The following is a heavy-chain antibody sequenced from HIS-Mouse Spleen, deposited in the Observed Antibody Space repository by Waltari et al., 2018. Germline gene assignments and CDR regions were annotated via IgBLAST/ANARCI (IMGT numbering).Heavy chain of an antibody. CDR1: GGSISSYY. CDR2: IYYSGST. D-gene: IGHD2-15*01. J-gene: IGHJ4*02. CDR3: ARDGAQYCSGGSCYPGYFDY. Sequence: VKPSETLSLTCTVSGGSISSYYWSWIRQPPGKGLEWIGDIYYSGSTNYNPSLKSRVTISVDTSKNQFSLKLSSVTAADTAVYYCARDGAQYCSGGSCYPGYFDYWGQGTLVTVSS. V-gene: IGHV4-59*01.